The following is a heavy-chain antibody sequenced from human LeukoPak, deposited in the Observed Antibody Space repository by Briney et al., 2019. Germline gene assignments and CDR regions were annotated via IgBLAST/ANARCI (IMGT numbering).Heavy chain of an antibody. Sequence: GESLKISCKGSGYSFTSYWTGWVRQMPGKGLEWMGIIYPGDSDTRYSPSFQGQVTISADKSISTAYLQWSSLKASDTAMYYCARRGIAASLDYYYMDVWGKGTTVTVSS. J-gene: IGHJ6*03. CDR3: ARRGIAASLDYYYMDV. V-gene: IGHV5-51*01. CDR2: IYPGDSDT. D-gene: IGHD6-13*01. CDR1: GYSFTSYW.